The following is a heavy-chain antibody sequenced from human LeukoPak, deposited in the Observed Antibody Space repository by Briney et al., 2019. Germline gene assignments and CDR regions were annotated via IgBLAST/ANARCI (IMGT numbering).Heavy chain of an antibody. J-gene: IGHJ1*01. CDR2: IKQDGSEK. V-gene: IGHV3-7*01. CDR3: ARDVLSSSWYANFQH. D-gene: IGHD6-13*01. Sequence: IKQDGSEKYYVDSVKGRFTISRDNAKNSLYLQMNSLRAEDTAVYYCARDVLSSSWYANFQHWGQGTLVTVSS.